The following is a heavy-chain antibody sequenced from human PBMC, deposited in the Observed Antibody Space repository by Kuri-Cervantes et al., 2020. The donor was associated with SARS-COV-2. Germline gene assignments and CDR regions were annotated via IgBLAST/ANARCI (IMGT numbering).Heavy chain of an antibody. CDR3: ARGITIFGVVMDLGWFDP. Sequence: SETLSLTCTVSGYSISSGYHWGWVRQPPGKGLEWIGSIYYSGSTFYSPSLMSRVTISVDTSKNQFSLKLSSVTAADTAVYYCARGITIFGVVMDLGWFDPWGQGTLVTVSS. CDR2: IYYSGST. CDR1: GYSISSGYH. D-gene: IGHD3-3*01. J-gene: IGHJ5*02. V-gene: IGHV4-38-2*02.